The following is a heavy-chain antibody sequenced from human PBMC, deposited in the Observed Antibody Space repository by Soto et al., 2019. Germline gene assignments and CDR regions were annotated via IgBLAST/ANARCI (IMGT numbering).Heavy chain of an antibody. CDR3: ARQTSGQNQYYFDY. CDR1: GFTFSSYA. D-gene: IGHD6-19*01. J-gene: IGHJ4*02. V-gene: IGHV3-30-3*01. CDR2: ISYDGSNK. Sequence: ESGGGVVQPGRSLRLSCAASGFTFSSYAMHWVRQAPGKGLEWVAVISYDGSNKYYADSVKGRFTISRDNSKNTLYLQMNSLRAEDTAVYYCARQTSGQNQYYFDYWGQGTLVTFSS.